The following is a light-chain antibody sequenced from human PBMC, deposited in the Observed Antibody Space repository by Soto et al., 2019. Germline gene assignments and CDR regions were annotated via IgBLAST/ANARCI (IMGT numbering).Light chain of an antibody. V-gene: IGKV3D-15*01. Sequence: EIVMTQSPATLSVSPGERVTLSCRAGQSVDSNLAWYQQKPSQAPRLLIFGASTRATGIPARFSGSGSGTDFTLTISSLQSEDFGVYFCQQYDNWPLTFGGGTKVDIK. CDR1: QSVDSN. CDR3: QQYDNWPLT. J-gene: IGKJ4*01. CDR2: GAS.